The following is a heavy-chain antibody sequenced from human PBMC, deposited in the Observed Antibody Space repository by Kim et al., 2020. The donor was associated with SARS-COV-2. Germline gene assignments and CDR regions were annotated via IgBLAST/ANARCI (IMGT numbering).Heavy chain of an antibody. D-gene: IGHD4-17*01. CDR3: ATVPMTTRNWFDP. V-gene: IGHV1-24*01. J-gene: IGHJ5*02. CDR1: GYTLTELS. CDR2: FDPEDGET. Sequence: ASVKVSCKVSGYTLTELSMHWVRQAPGKGLEWMGGFDPEDGETIYAQKFQGRVTMTKDTSTDTAYMELSSLRSEDTAVYYCATVPMTTRNWFDPWGQGTLVTVSS.